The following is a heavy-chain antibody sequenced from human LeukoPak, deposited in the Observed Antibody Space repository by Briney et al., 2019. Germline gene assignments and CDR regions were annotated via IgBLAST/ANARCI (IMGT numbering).Heavy chain of an antibody. J-gene: IGHJ4*02. D-gene: IGHD3-9*01. CDR2: IYYSGST. CDR3: ARSLRYFDWTFDY. CDR1: GGSISSGDYY. V-gene: IGHV4-30-4*01. Sequence: SQTLSLTCTVSGGSISSGDYYWSWIRQPPGKGLEWIGYIYYSGSTYYNPSLESRVTISVDTSKNQFSLKLSSVTAADTAVYYCARSLRYFDWTFDYWGQGTLVTVSS.